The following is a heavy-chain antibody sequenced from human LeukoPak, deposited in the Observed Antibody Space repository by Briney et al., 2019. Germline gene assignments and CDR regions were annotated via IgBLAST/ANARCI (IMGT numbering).Heavy chain of an antibody. V-gene: IGHV1-46*01. J-gene: IGHJ4*02. CDR3: ARQEGRIVVGAYYFDY. CDR1: GYTFTSYY. CDR2: INPSGGST. D-gene: IGHD3-22*01. Sequence: ASVKVSCKASGYTFTSYYMHWVRQAPGQGLEWRGTINPSGGSTSYAQKFQGRVTMTRDTSTSTVYMELSSLRSEDTAMYYCARQEGRIVVGAYYFDYWGQGTLVTVSS.